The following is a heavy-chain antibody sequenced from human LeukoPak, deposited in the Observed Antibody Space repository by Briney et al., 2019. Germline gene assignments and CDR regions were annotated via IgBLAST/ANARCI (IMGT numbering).Heavy chain of an antibody. CDR3: ARDKVGATSRNWFDP. V-gene: IGHV3-30*02. Sequence: PGGSLRLSCAASGFTFSSYGMHWVRQAPGKGLEWVAFIRYDGSNKYYADSVKGRFTISRDNSKNTLYLQMNSLRAEDTAVYYCARDKVGATSRNWFDPWGQGTLVTVSS. CDR2: IRYDGSNK. J-gene: IGHJ5*02. D-gene: IGHD1-26*01. CDR1: GFTFSSYG.